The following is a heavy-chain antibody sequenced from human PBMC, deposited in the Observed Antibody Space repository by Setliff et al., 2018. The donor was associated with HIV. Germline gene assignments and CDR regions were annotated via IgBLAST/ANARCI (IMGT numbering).Heavy chain of an antibody. D-gene: IGHD3-3*01. CDR2: ISSSSRSK. CDR3: ARDVSWRVRTYIDY. Sequence: GGSLRLSCEASGFTFSTYSMNWVRQAPGKGLEWVSSISSSSRSKYYADSVKGRCTISRDNAKNSLYLQMNSLTAEDTAVYYCARDVSWRVRTYIDYWGQGALVTVSS. J-gene: IGHJ4*02. CDR1: GFTFSTYS. V-gene: IGHV3-21*01.